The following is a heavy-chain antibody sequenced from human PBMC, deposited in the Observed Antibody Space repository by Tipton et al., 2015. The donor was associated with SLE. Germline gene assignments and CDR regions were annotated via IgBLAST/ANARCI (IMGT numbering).Heavy chain of an antibody. Sequence: SLRLSCAASGFTFSSFAMNWVRQAPGKGLEWVSVIYRGGSTYSADSVQGRFTISRDNSKNTLYLEMNSLRAEDTAVYYCAREGVSSPDYWGQGTLVTVSS. D-gene: IGHD6-13*01. CDR3: AREGVSSPDY. CDR2: IYRGGST. J-gene: IGHJ4*02. CDR1: GFTFSSFA. V-gene: IGHV3-23*03.